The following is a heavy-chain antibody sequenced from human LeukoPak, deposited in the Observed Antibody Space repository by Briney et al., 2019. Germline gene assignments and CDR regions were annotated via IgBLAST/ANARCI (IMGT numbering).Heavy chain of an antibody. CDR2: INPNSGGT. D-gene: IGHD3-16*02. CDR3: ARASMITFGGVIVPEYDYFDY. J-gene: IGHJ4*02. Sequence: GASVKVSCKASGYTFTGYYIHWVRQAPGQGLEWMGWINPNSGGTNYAQKFQGRVTMTRDTSISTAYMELSRLRSDDTAVYYCARASMITFGGVIVPEYDYFDYWGQGTLVTVSS. V-gene: IGHV1-2*02. CDR1: GYTFTGYY.